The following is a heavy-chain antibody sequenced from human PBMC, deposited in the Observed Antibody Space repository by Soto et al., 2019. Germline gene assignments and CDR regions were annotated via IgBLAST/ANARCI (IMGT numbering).Heavy chain of an antibody. V-gene: IGHV2-5*02. CDR3: GDRLLTTCLGFLPTTSMFFDY. CDR2: IYLDDDK. D-gene: IGHD4-4*01. Sequence: QITLKESRPALVKPTQTLTLTCTFSGFSLTTSGVGVGRIRQPPGKAPERLALIYLDDDKRYKYSHETRVTITKETLKNQVVLTMTNMDHVDTATYYCGDRLLTTCLGFLPTTSMFFDYWGQVIPVSVTS. J-gene: IGHJ4*02. CDR1: GFSLTTSGVG.